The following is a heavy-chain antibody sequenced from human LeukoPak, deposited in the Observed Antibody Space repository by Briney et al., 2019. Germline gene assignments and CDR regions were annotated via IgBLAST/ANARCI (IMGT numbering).Heavy chain of an antibody. CDR1: GYTFTSYY. Sequence: ASVKVSCKASGYTFTSYYMHWVRQASGQGLEWMGIISPSGDVTSYAQKFQGRVTMTRDTSTSIVYMELSSLRSEDTAVYYCARSRCSSTSCYFYLSYWGQGTLVTVSS. CDR3: ARSRCSSTSCYFYLSY. D-gene: IGHD2-2*01. J-gene: IGHJ4*02. CDR2: ISPSGDVT. V-gene: IGHV1-46*01.